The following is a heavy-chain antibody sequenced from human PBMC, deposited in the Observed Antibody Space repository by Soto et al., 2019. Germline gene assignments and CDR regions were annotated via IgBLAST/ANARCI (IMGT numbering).Heavy chain of an antibody. CDR3: ARGGYCSGGSCYYYYYYYYMDV. J-gene: IGHJ6*03. CDR2: INHSGST. D-gene: IGHD2-15*01. Sequence: SETLSLTCAVYGGSFSGYYWRWIRQPPGKGLEWIGEINHSGSTNYNPSLKSRVTISVDTSKNQFSLKLSSVTAADTAVYYCARGGYCSGGSCYYYYYYYYMDVWGKGTTVTVSS. CDR1: GGSFSGYY. V-gene: IGHV4-34*01.